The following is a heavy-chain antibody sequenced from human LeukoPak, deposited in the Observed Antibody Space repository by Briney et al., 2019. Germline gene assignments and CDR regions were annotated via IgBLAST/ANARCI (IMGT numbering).Heavy chain of an antibody. CDR2: ISGSGGST. J-gene: IGHJ4*02. CDR3: APGASSSWQETVDY. V-gene: IGHV3-23*01. Sequence: GGSLRLSCAASGFTFSSYAMSWVRQAPRKGLEWVSAISGSGGSTYYADSVKGRFTISRDNSKNTLYLQMNSLRAEDTAVYYCAPGASSSWQETVDYWGQGTLVTVSS. D-gene: IGHD6-13*01. CDR1: GFTFSSYA.